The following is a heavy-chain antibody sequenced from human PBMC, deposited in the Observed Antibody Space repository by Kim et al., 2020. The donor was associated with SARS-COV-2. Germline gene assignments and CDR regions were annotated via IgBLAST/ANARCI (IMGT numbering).Heavy chain of an antibody. Sequence: GGSLRLSCAASGFTFSSYSMNWVRQAPGKGLEWVSSISSSSSYIYYADSVKGRFTISRDNAKNSLYLQMNSLRAEDTAVYYCARDSGGWELLGERDFDYWGQGTLVTVSS. CDR2: ISSSSSYI. CDR1: GFTFSSYS. D-gene: IGHD1-26*01. V-gene: IGHV3-21*01. CDR3: ARDSGGWELLGERDFDY. J-gene: IGHJ4*02.